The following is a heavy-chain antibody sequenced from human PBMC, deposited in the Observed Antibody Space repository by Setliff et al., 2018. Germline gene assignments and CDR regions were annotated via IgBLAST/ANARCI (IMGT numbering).Heavy chain of an antibody. Sequence: ASVKVSCKASGYTFTTYAINWVRQAPGQGPEWMGWINTNTGNPSYAQGFTGRFVFSLDTSVSTAYLRISSLKAEDTALYYCARASRFGTIKYRGDYYMDVWGKGTTVTVSS. CDR1: GYTFTTYA. V-gene: IGHV7-4-1*02. J-gene: IGHJ6*03. D-gene: IGHD3-10*01. CDR2: INTNTGNP. CDR3: ARASRFGTIKYRGDYYMDV.